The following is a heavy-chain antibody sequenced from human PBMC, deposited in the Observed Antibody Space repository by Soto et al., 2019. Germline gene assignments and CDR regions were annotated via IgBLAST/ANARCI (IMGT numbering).Heavy chain of an antibody. Sequence: EVQLLESGGGLVQPGGSLRLSCVASGFTFSSYAMSWVRQAPGKGLEWVSLVSGSGGATYYADSVKGRFTISKDNFKNTVYLQMNSLGAEDTAIYYCAKYDIVVPPAYYMDFWGKGTTVIVS. D-gene: IGHD2-15*01. J-gene: IGHJ6*03. CDR2: VSGSGGAT. V-gene: IGHV3-23*01. CDR3: AKYDIVVPPAYYMDF. CDR1: GFTFSSYA.